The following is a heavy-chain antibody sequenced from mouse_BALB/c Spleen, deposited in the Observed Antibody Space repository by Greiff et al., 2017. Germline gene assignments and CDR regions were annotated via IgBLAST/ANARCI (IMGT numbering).Heavy chain of an antibody. V-gene: IGHV1-26*01. Sequence: EVQLQQSGPELVKPGASVKISCKASGYSFTGYYMHWVKQSHVKSLEWIGRINPYNGATSYNQNFKDKASLTVDKSSSTAYMELHSLTSEDSAVYYCASHDGYYYFDYWGQGTTLTVSS. CDR3: ASHDGYYYFDY. CDR2: INPYNGAT. J-gene: IGHJ2*01. D-gene: IGHD2-3*01. CDR1: GYSFTGYY.